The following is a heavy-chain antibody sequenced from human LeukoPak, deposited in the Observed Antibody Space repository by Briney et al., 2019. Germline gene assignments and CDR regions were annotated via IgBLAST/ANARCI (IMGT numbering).Heavy chain of an antibody. CDR2: IYYSGST. CDR3: ARTDIVVVPAAFYFDY. Sequence: PSETLSLTCTVSGGSISGYYWSWIRQPPGKGLEWIGYIYYSGSTNYNPSLKSRVTISVDTSKNQFSLKLSSVTAADTAVYYCARTDIVVVPAAFYFDYWGQGTLVTVS. D-gene: IGHD2-2*01. V-gene: IGHV4-59*01. J-gene: IGHJ4*02. CDR1: GGSISGYY.